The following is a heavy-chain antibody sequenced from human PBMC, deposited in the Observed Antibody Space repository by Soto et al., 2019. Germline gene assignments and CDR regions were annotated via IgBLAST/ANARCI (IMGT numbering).Heavy chain of an antibody. D-gene: IGHD3-16*01. Sequence: EVQLVESGGGLVLPGRSLRLSCAASGFTFDDYVMHWVRQAPGKGLEWVARVSWNSGSIGYADAVKGRFSISRDNAKKSVYLQMNNLRPDDTAFYYCVKDMSEGGTFGGYYFESWGQGTLVTVSS. V-gene: IGHV3-9*01. CDR1: GFTFDDYV. CDR3: VKDMSEGGTFGGYYFES. J-gene: IGHJ4*02. CDR2: VSWNSGSI.